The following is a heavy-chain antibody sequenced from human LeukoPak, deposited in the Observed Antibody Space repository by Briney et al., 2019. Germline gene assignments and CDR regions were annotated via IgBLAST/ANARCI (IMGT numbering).Heavy chain of an antibody. CDR3: ARDAMYYDYVWGSYRYFYGY. J-gene: IGHJ4*02. CDR2: IKQDGSEK. D-gene: IGHD3-16*02. Sequence: GGSLRLSCAASGFTFSSYAMSWVRQAPGKGLEWVANIKQDGSEKYYVDSVKGRFTISRDNAKKSLYLQMNSLRAEDTAVYYCARDAMYYDYVWGSYRYFYGYWGQGTLVTVSS. V-gene: IGHV3-7*01. CDR1: GFTFSSYA.